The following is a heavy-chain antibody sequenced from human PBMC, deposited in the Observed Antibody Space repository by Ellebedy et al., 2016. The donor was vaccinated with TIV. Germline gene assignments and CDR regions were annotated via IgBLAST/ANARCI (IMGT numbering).Heavy chain of an antibody. CDR2: IYYSGST. D-gene: IGHD4-17*01. CDR3: ARVVSATTVTTKFDY. J-gene: IGHJ4*02. CDR1: GGSISSGGYY. V-gene: IGHV4-30-4*08. Sequence: MPSETLSLTCTVSGGSISSGGYYWSWIRQHPGKGLEWIGYIYYSGSTYYNPSLKSRVTISVDTSKNQFSLKLSSVTAADTAVYYCARVVSATTVTTKFDYWGQGTLVTVSS.